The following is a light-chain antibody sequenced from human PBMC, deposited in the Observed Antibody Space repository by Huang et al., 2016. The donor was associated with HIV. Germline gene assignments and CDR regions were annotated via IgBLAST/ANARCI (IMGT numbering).Light chain of an antibody. CDR2: AAS. CDR3: QSYYSAPSI. CDR1: HASSNY. V-gene: IGKV1-27*01. Sequence: DIQMTQSPSSLSAGVGDRVTITCRASHASSNYLAWYQQKPGKVPKLLIYAASTLQSGVPSRFSGRSSGTDFTLTISSLQPEDFATYYCQSYYSAPSIFGPGTKVDIK. J-gene: IGKJ3*01.